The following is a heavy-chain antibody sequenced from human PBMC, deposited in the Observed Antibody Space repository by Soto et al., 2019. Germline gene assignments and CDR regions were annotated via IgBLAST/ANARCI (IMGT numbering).Heavy chain of an antibody. V-gene: IGHV3-7*02. CDR3: TRQRRGFDL. CDR2: IRQDGSEQ. Sequence: PGGSLRLSCVGSGFSFKSYYISWVRQAPGKGLEWVANIRQDGSEQNFVASVKGRFTISRDNAKNSVYLQMNSLGVEDTAMYYCTRQRRGFDLWGQGTLVTVS. CDR1: GFSFKSYY. J-gene: IGHJ5*02.